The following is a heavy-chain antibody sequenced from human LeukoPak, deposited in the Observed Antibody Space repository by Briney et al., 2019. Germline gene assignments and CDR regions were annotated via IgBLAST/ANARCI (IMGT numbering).Heavy chain of an antibody. D-gene: IGHD5-18*01. CDR2: ISAYNGNT. CDR1: GYTFTSYG. CDR3: ARDGLPPDTAMVINWFDP. Sequence: ASVKVSCKASGYTFTSYGISWVRQAPGQGLEWMGWISAYNGNTNYAQKLQGRVTMTTGTLTSTAYMELRSLRSDDTAVYYCARDGLPPDTAMVINWFDPWGQGTLVTVSS. V-gene: IGHV1-18*01. J-gene: IGHJ5*02.